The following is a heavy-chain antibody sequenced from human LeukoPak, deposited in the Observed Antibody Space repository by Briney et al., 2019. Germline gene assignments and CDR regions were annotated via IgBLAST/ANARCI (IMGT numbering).Heavy chain of an antibody. D-gene: IGHD2-15*01. CDR2: IYWDDDK. CDR3: AHRDVYCSGGSCYFDY. V-gene: IGHV2-5*02. CDR1: GFSLSTSGVG. J-gene: IGHJ4*02. Sequence: SGPTLVKPTQTLTLTCTFSGFSLSTSGVGVGWIRQPPGKALEWLAFIYWDDDKGYSPSLKSRLTITKDTSKNQVVLTMTNMDHVDTATYYCAHRDVYCSGGSCYFDYWGQGTLVTVSS.